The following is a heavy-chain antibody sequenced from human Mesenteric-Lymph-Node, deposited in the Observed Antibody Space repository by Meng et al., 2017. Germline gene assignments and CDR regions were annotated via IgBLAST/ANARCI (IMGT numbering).Heavy chain of an antibody. D-gene: IGHD4-17*01. CDR2: INPSGGRT. CDR1: GYTSTDYC. CDR3: ARFTVTPGDALDI. V-gene: IGHV1-46*01. J-gene: IGHJ3*02. Sequence: QVPLVWSGAEEKKPGASVKVPSNASGYTSTDYCMHCVRQAPGQGLEFMGLINPSGGRTSYEQKFQGRLTLTRDTSTSTLYMELSSLRSEDTAVYYCARFTVTPGDALDIWGQGTMVTVSS.